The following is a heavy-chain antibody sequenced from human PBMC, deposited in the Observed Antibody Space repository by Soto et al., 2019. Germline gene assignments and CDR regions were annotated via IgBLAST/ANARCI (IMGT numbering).Heavy chain of an antibody. J-gene: IGHJ4*02. D-gene: IGHD3-10*01. V-gene: IGHV3-23*01. CDR1: GFTFSSYA. CDR2: ISSNGSSK. Sequence: PGGSLRLSCAASGFTFSSYAMSWVRQAPGKGLEWVTAISSNGSSKHYADSVKGRFTISRDNSKNTLFLQMNSLTAEDTALYYCARDPQGSYCYIDYWGQGTPVTVSS. CDR3: ARDPQGSYCYIDY.